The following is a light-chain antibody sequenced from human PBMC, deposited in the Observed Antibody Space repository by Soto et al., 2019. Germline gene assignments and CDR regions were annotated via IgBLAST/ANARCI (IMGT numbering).Light chain of an antibody. V-gene: IGKV3-11*01. CDR2: DAS. Sequence: EIELTQSPATLSLSPGERATLSCRASQSVSNYLVWYQQKSGLAPRLLIYDASKRATGIPARFSGSGSGTDFTLTISSLEPEDFAVYYRQQRAKSITFGQGTRLEIK. CDR3: QQRAKSIT. J-gene: IGKJ5*01. CDR1: QSVSNY.